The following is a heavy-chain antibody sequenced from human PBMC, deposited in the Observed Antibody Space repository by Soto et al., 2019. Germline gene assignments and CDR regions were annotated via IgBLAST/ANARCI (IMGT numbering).Heavy chain of an antibody. J-gene: IGHJ3*02. CDR3: ARDLMWFGRPGAFDI. CDR1: GFTFSSYS. D-gene: IGHD3-10*01. CDR2: ISSSSYI. Sequence: EVQLVESGGGLVKPGGSLRLSCAASGFTFSSYSMNWVRQAPGKGLEWVSSISSSSYIYYADSVKGRFTISRDNAKNSLYLQMNSLRAEDTAVYYCARDLMWFGRPGAFDIWGQGTMVTVSS. V-gene: IGHV3-21*01.